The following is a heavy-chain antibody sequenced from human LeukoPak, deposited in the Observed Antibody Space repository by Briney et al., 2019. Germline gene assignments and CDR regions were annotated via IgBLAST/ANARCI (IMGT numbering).Heavy chain of an antibody. Sequence: SETLSLTCTVSGGSISSYYWSWIRQPAGKGLEWIGRIYTSGSTNYNPSLKSRVTVSVDTSKNQFSLKLSSVTAADTAVYYCARVSEDYYGSGSYYLHDYWGQGTLVTVSS. CDR1: GGSISSYY. D-gene: IGHD3-10*01. CDR2: IYTSGST. J-gene: IGHJ4*02. CDR3: ARVSEDYYGSGSYYLHDY. V-gene: IGHV4-4*07.